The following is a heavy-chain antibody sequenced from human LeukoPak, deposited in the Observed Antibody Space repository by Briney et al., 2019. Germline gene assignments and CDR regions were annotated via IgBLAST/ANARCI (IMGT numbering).Heavy chain of an antibody. CDR3: AKDGSTGYCSGGSCYDWFDP. V-gene: IGHV3-30*02. Sequence: PGGSLRLSCAASGFTFGSYGMHWVRQAPGKGLEWVAFIRYDGSNKYYADSVKGRFTISRDNSKNTLYLQMNSLGAEDTAVYYCAKDGSTGYCSGGSCYDWFDPWGQGTLVTVSS. CDR1: GFTFGSYG. J-gene: IGHJ5*02. CDR2: IRYDGSNK. D-gene: IGHD2-15*01.